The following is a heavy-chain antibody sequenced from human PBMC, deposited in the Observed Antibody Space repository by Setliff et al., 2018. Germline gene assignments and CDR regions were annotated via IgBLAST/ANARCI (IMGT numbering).Heavy chain of an antibody. V-gene: IGHV2-5*01. CDR2: IYWNDDK. Sequence: SGPTLVNPTQTLALTCTFSGFSLSTSGVGVGWIRQPPGKALEWPALIYWNDDKRYSPSLKSRLTITKDTSKNQVVLTMTNMDPVDTATYYCAHRPSRQGSLWFGEPYWTDYFDYWGQGTLVTVSS. D-gene: IGHD3-10*01. CDR3: AHRPSRQGSLWFGEPYWTDYFDY. J-gene: IGHJ4*02. CDR1: GFSLSTSGVG.